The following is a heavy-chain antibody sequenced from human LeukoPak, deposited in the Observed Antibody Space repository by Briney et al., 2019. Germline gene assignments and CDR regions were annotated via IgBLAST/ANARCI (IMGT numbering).Heavy chain of an antibody. Sequence: GGSLRLSCAASGFTFSDYYMSWVRQAPGKGLEWVSYISSSGSTICYADSVKGRFTISRDNAKNSLSLQMNSLRAEDTAVYYCARDGPWGSPTSGWFDPWGQGTLVTVSP. D-gene: IGHD2-2*01. J-gene: IGHJ5*02. CDR1: GFTFSDYY. CDR2: ISSSGSTI. CDR3: ARDGPWGSPTSGWFDP. V-gene: IGHV3-11*04.